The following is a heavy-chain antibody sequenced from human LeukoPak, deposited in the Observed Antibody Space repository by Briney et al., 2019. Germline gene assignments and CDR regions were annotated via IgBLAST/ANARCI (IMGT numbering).Heavy chain of an antibody. CDR2: ISPKSGNT. V-gene: IGHV1-18*01. CDR3: ARELLADAMDV. J-gene: IGHJ6*02. Sequence: ASVKVSCKASGYIFSNFGISWVRQAPGQGLEWMGWISPKSGNTNYAQNLQGRVTMTIDTHTSTVYMELRSLRSDDSAVYYCARELLADAMDVWGQGTTVTVSS. CDR1: GYIFSNFG.